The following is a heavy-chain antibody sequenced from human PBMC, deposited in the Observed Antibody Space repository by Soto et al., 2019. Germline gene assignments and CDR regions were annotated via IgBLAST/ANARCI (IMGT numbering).Heavy chain of an antibody. CDR2: IYYSGST. Sequence: QLQLQESGPGLVKPSETLSLTCTVSGGSISSSSYYWGWIRQPPGKGLEWIGSIYYSGSTYYNPSLKSRVTISVDTSKNQFSLKLSSVTAADTAVYYCARHAAYYANKYGMDVWGQGTTVTVSS. V-gene: IGHV4-39*01. J-gene: IGHJ6*02. CDR3: ARHAAYYANKYGMDV. CDR1: GGSISSSSYY. D-gene: IGHD2-2*01.